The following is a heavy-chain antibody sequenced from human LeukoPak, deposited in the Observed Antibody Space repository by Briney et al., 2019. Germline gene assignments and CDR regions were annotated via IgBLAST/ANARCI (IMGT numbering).Heavy chain of an antibody. D-gene: IGHD4-23*01. CDR3: AKVPIMTTVVTIPCFDY. Sequence: ASVKVSCKASGGTFSSYAISWVRQAPGQGLEWMGWINPNSGGTNYAQKFQGRVTMTRDTSISTAYMELSRLRSDDTAVYYCAKVPIMTTVVTIPCFDYWGQGTLVTVSS. J-gene: IGHJ4*02. V-gene: IGHV1-2*02. CDR2: INPNSGGT. CDR1: GGTFSSYA.